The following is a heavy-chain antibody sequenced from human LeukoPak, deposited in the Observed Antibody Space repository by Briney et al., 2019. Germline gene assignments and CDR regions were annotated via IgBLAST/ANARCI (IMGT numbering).Heavy chain of an antibody. CDR3: AREELGYCSGGSCFKFDY. CDR1: GGSISSYY. Sequence: NPSETLSLTCTVSGGSISSYYWSWIRQPAGKGLEWIGRIYTSGSTNYNPSLKSRVTMSVDTSKNQFPLKLSSVTAADTAVYYCAREELGYCSGGSCFKFDYWGQGTLVTVSS. CDR2: IYTSGST. D-gene: IGHD2-15*01. V-gene: IGHV4-4*07. J-gene: IGHJ4*02.